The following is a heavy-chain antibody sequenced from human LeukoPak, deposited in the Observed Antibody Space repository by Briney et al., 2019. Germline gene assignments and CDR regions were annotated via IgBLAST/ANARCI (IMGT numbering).Heavy chain of an antibody. V-gene: IGHV4-59*01. CDR1: GGSISSYY. Sequence: PSETLSLTCTVPGGSISSYYWSWIRQPPGKGLEWIGYIYYSGSTNYNPSLKSRVTISVDASKNQFSLKLSSVTAADTAVYYCARDQRAAAGSYYMDVWGKGTTVTVSS. CDR2: IYYSGST. D-gene: IGHD6-13*01. CDR3: ARDQRAAAGSYYMDV. J-gene: IGHJ6*03.